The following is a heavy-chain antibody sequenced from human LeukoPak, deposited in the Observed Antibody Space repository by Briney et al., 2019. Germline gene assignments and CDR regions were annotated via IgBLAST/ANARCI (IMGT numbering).Heavy chain of an antibody. D-gene: IGHD6-13*01. Sequence: SETLSLTCTVSGGSISSSSYYWGWIRQPPGKGLEWIGSIYYRGSTYYNPSLKSRVTISVATSKNQFSLKLSSVTAADTAVYYCARHRLYSSPGDYWGQGTLVTVSS. CDR3: ARHRLYSSPGDY. J-gene: IGHJ4*02. V-gene: IGHV4-39*01. CDR2: IYYRGST. CDR1: GGSISSSSYY.